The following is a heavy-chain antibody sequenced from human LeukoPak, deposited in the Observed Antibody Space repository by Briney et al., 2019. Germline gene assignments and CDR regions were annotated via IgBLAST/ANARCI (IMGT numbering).Heavy chain of an antibody. J-gene: IGHJ4*02. V-gene: IGHV1-18*01. D-gene: IGHD3-3*01. Sequence: AAVTVTFKASGYTFTSSGISWVRQPPGQGLEWMGWISAYNGNTNYVQKLQGRVTMTTDTSTSTAYMELRSLRSDDTNVYYCAKDAYYNFWSGYIGGRSRTAGFNYWGQGTLVTVSS. CDR2: ISAYNGNT. CDR1: GYTFTSSG. CDR3: AKDAYYNFWSGYIGGRSRTAGFNY.